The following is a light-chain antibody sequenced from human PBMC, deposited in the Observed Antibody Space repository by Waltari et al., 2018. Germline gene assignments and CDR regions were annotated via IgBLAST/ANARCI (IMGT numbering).Light chain of an antibody. Sequence: ETVLTQSPGTLSLSPGDRATLSCRASQTVRGDFLAWYQQRRDQPPRLLIYSASKRAPGIPERFSGSGSGTDFTLTISGLEPEDFAVYYCQHYGTSLMYAFGQGTKLEIK. CDR3: QHYGTSLMYA. J-gene: IGKJ2*01. CDR2: SAS. CDR1: QTVRGDF. V-gene: IGKV3-20*01.